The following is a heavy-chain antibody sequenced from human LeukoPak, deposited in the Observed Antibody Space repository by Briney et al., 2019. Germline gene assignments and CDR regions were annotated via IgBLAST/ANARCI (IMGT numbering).Heavy chain of an antibody. Sequence: SETLSLTCTVSGGSTSSDYWSWIRQSPGKGLEWVGYVYNSGDTGKNPSLKSRVTILLDTSKDQCSLKLTSVSAADTAVYYCARLKLGAYFDLWGRGTLVTVSS. CDR1: GGSTSSDY. D-gene: IGHD3-16*01. V-gene: IGHV4-59*08. CDR3: ARLKLGAYFDL. J-gene: IGHJ2*01. CDR2: VYNSGDT.